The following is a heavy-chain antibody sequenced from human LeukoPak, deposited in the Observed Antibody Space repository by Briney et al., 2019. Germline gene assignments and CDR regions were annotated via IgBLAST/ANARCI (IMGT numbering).Heavy chain of an antibody. CDR1: GFTFSDYG. D-gene: IGHD3-3*01. Sequence: PGGSLRLSCAASGFTFSDYGMHWVRQAPGKGLEWVAFISYDGDNKDYADSVKGRFTISRDNSKNMLYLQLNSLRAEDTTIYYCAKDGGPPGFLRIDKYYFDYWGQGTLVTVSS. CDR2: ISYDGDNK. CDR3: AKDGGPPGFLRIDKYYFDY. J-gene: IGHJ4*02. V-gene: IGHV3-30*18.